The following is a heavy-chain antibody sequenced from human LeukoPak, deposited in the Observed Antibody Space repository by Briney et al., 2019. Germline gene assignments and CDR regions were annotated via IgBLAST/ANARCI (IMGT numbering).Heavy chain of an antibody. Sequence: SETLSLTCTVSGGSISNGDYYWGWIRQPPGKGLEWIGYIYYSGSTNYNPSLKSRVTISVDTSKNQFSLRLSSVTAADTAVYYCARVTGYMIEDYFDYWGQGTLVTVSS. CDR2: IYYSGST. V-gene: IGHV4-61*08. CDR1: GGSISNGDYY. J-gene: IGHJ4*02. D-gene: IGHD3-22*01. CDR3: ARVTGYMIEDYFDY.